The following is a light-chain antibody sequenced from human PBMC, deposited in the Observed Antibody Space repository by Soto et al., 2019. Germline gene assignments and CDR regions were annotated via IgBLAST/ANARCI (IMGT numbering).Light chain of an antibody. CDR2: RDS. CDR3: HVWDSSTAV. J-gene: IGLJ3*02. V-gene: IGLV3-9*01. CDR1: NIGTRN. Sequence: SYELTQPLSVSVPLGQTASITCGGHNIGTRNVHWYQQKPGQAPVLVVYRDSNRPSGIPERFSGSNSGNTATLTISRAQAGDEADYYCHVWDSSTAVFGGGTKLTVL.